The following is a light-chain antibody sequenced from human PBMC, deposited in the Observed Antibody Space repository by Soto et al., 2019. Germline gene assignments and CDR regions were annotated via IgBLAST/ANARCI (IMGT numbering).Light chain of an antibody. V-gene: IGKV3-15*01. CDR1: QIVSIN. J-gene: IGKJ1*01. CDR3: QQYNNWPRT. CDR2: GAS. Sequence: EIVMTQSPATLSVSPGERATLSCRASQIVSINLAWYQQKLGQAPRLLIYGASSRATGIPARFSGSGSGTEFTLTISSLQSEDFAVYYCQQYNNWPRTFGQGTKVDIK.